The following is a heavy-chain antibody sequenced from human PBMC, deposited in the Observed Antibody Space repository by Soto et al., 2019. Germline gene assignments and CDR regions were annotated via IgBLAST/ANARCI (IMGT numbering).Heavy chain of an antibody. V-gene: IGHV1-69*04. CDR2: IIPILGIA. J-gene: IGHJ6*03. CDR3: ARDREMTAAAYLGYYYYYMDV. Sequence: GASVKVSCKASGGTFSSYTISWVRQAPGQGLEWMGRIIPILGIANYAQKFQGRVTITADKSTSTAYMEPSSLRSEDTAVYYCARDREMTAAAYLGYYYYYMDVWGKGTTVTVSS. CDR1: GGTFSSYT. D-gene: IGHD6-13*01.